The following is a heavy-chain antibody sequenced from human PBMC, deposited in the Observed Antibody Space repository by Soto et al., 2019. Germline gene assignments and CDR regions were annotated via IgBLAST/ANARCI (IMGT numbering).Heavy chain of an antibody. Sequence: GGSLRLSCAASGFSFSTHWMSWVRQAPGKGLEWVANIKQDGSEKYYVDSVKGRFTISRDNAKNSLYLQMNSLRAEDTAVYYCAKAFLEWLLYDAFDIWGQGTMVTVSS. CDR3: AKAFLEWLLYDAFDI. V-gene: IGHV3-7*01. D-gene: IGHD3-3*02. CDR2: IKQDGSEK. CDR1: GFSFSTHW. J-gene: IGHJ3*02.